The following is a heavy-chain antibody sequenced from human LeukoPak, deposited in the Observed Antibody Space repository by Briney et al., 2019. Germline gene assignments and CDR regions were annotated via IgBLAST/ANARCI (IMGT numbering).Heavy chain of an antibody. Sequence: SQTPSHTSAISGDCVSSNSAAWSWLRQSPTGGLELLGRTYYRSKWNIESASSVKSLITVNPATTNNHFSLQVNYVTPEDTTMYYCATTVIDGGGQGRMVTVSS. D-gene: IGHD3-10*01. CDR2: TYYRSKWNI. CDR3: ATTVIDG. CDR1: GDCVSSNSAA. V-gene: IGHV6-1*01. J-gene: IGHJ3*01.